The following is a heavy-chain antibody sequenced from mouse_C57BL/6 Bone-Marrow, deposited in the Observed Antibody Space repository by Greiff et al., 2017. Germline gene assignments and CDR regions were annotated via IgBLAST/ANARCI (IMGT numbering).Heavy chain of an antibody. CDR1: GFSLTSYG. V-gene: IGHV2-4*01. J-gene: IGHJ2*01. Sequence: QVQLKQSGPGLVQPSQSLSITCTVSGFSLTSYGVHWVRQPPGKGLEWLGVIWSGGSTDYNAAFISRLSISKDNSKSQVFFKMNSLQADDTAIYYCAKNYYGSSPYYFDYWGQGTTLTVSS. CDR2: IWSGGST. CDR3: AKNYYGSSPYYFDY. D-gene: IGHD1-1*01.